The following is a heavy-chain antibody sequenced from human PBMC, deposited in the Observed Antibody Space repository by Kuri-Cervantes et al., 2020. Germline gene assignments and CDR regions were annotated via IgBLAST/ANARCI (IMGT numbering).Heavy chain of an antibody. CDR2: INPNSGGT. J-gene: IGHJ3*02. V-gene: IGHV1-2*04. Sequence: ASVKVSFKSSGYTFTGYYMHWVRQAPGQGLEWMGWINPNSGGTNYAQKFQGWVTMTRDTSISTAYMELSRLRSDDTAVYYCARDGLGAAASLAFDIWGQGTMVTVSS. D-gene: IGHD6-13*01. CDR1: GYTFTGYY. CDR3: ARDGLGAAASLAFDI.